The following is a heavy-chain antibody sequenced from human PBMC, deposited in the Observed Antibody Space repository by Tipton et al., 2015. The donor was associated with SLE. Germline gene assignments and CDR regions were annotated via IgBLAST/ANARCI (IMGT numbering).Heavy chain of an antibody. CDR1: GGSVSSGSYY. CDR3: ARGGDYYSSGWDYYYYYMDV. D-gene: IGHD6-19*01. Sequence: LRLSCTVSGGSVSSGSYYWSWIRQPPGKGLEWIGYIYYSGSTNYNPSLKSRVTISVDTSKNQFSLKLSSVTAADTAVYYCARGGDYYSSGWDYYYYYMDVWGKGTTVTVSS. V-gene: IGHV4-61*01. J-gene: IGHJ6*03. CDR2: IYYSGST.